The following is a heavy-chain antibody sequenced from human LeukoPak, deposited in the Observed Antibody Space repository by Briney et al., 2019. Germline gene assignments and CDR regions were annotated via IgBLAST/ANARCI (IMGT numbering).Heavy chain of an antibody. CDR2: INPNSGGT. CDR1: GYTFTGYY. D-gene: IGHD3-16*01. J-gene: IGHJ4*02. CDR3: ATQRNDYGDYFDY. V-gene: IGHV1-2*06. Sequence: ASVKVSCEASGYTFTGYYMHWVRQAPGQGLEWMGRINPNSGGTNYAQKFQGRVTMTRDTSISTAYMELSRLKSDDTAVYYCATQRNDYGDYFDYWGQGTLVTVSS.